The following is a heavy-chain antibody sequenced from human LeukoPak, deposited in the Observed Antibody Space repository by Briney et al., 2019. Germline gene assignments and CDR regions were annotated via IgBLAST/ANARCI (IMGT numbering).Heavy chain of an antibody. J-gene: IGHJ4*02. CDR2: FDSEDGET. D-gene: IGHD3-10*01. CDR1: GYTFTDYY. Sequence: ASVKVSCKASGYTFTDYYMHWVRQAPGQGLEWMGGFDSEDGETIYAQKFQGRVTMTEDTSTDTAYMELSSLRSEDTAVYYCATGSPMVRGVIITTELAAYWGQGTLVTVSS. CDR3: ATGSPMVRGVIITTELAAY. V-gene: IGHV1-24*01.